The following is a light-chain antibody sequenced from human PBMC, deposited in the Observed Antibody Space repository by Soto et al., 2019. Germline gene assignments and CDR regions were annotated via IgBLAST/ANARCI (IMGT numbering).Light chain of an antibody. V-gene: IGLV2-14*01. Sequence: QSVLTQPASVSGSPGQSITISCTVTRSDVGGYNYVSWYQQHPGKAPKLMIYEVNNRPSEVSNRFSGSKSGNTASLTISRLQPEDEADYYCNSYTSRYTFVLGTGTKVTVL. CDR3: NSYTSRYTFV. CDR1: RSDVGGYNY. CDR2: EVN. J-gene: IGLJ1*01.